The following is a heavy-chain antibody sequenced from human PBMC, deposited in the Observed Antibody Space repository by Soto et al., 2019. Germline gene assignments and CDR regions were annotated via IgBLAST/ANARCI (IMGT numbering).Heavy chain of an antibody. Sequence: QGHLLQSGDEVKTPGASVRVSCRASGYPFTSYGISWVRQAPGQGLEWVAWISAYNGNRDTAQKFQGRVTMTLDTATDTAHRELGDLTSADTAVYYCARGRIVASIHDAFEIWGQGTKVTVSS. CDR3: ARGRIVASIHDAFEI. J-gene: IGHJ3*02. CDR1: GYPFTSYG. D-gene: IGHD1-26*01. V-gene: IGHV1-18*01. CDR2: ISAYNGNR.